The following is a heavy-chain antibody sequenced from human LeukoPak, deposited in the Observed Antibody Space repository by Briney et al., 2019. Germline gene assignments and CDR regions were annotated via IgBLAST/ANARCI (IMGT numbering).Heavy chain of an antibody. CDR3: ARARITMVWDV. D-gene: IGHD3-10*01. Sequence: ASVKVSCKASGYTFTSYYMHWVRQVPGQGLEWMGIINPSGGSTSYAQKFQGRVTMTRDTSTSTVYMELSSLRSEDTAVYYCARARITMVWDVWGKGTTVTISS. CDR1: GYTFTSYY. CDR2: INPSGGST. V-gene: IGHV1-46*01. J-gene: IGHJ6*04.